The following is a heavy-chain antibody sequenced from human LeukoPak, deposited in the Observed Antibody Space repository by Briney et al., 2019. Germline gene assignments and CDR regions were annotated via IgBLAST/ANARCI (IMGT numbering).Heavy chain of an antibody. D-gene: IGHD3-22*01. J-gene: IGHJ4*02. V-gene: IGHV3-30*18. CDR1: GFTFSSYG. CDR2: ISYDGSNK. CDR3: AKSSSGYLFDY. Sequence: GRSLRLSCAASGFTFSSYGTHWVRQAPGKGLEWVAVISYDGSNKYYADSVKGRFTISRDNSKNTLYLQMNSLRAEDTAVYYCAKSSSGYLFDYWGQGTLVTVSS.